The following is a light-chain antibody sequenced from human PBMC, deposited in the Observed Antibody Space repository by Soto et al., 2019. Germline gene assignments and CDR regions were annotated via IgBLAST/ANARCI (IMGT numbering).Light chain of an antibody. Sequence: EIVLTQSPGTLSLSPGERATLSCRASQSVSSNYLAWYRQTPGQAPRLLIYGASSRATGIPDRFSGSGSVTDFTLTISRLEPEDFAVYYCQQYGTLTFGGGTKVEIK. CDR1: QSVSSNY. CDR2: GAS. J-gene: IGKJ4*01. V-gene: IGKV3-20*01. CDR3: QQYGTLT.